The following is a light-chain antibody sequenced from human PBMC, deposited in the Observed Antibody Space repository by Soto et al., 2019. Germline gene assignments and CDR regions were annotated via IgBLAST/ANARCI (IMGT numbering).Light chain of an antibody. CDR1: QDINKN. V-gene: IGKV1-27*01. CDR3: QKYNSAPRT. Sequence: DIQMAQSPSSLSASVGDRVTITCQASQDINKNLAWYQQKPGKVPKLLIYAASTLQSGVPSRFSGSGSGTDFTLTISSLQPEDVATYYCQKYNSAPRTFGQGTKVDIK. CDR2: AAS. J-gene: IGKJ1*01.